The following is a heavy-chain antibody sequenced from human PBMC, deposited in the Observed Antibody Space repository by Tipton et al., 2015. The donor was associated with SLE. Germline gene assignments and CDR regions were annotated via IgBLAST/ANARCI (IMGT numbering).Heavy chain of an antibody. V-gene: IGHV3-23*01. CDR1: GFTFNSYA. CDR3: ARDPLDY. Sequence: SLRLSCAASGFTFNSYAMTWVRQAPGKGLEWVSGISGSGGGTYYADSVKGRFTISRDNSKNTVYLQMNSLRADDTAVYYCARDPLDYWGQGTLVTVSS. CDR2: ISGSGGGT. J-gene: IGHJ4*02.